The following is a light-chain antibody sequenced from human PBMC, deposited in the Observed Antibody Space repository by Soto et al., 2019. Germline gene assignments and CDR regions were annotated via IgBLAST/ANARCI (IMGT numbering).Light chain of an antibody. CDR3: SAYTSSSTLTYYV. Sequence: CALTQPASGSGSPGQSIAISCTGTSSDVGGYNYVSWYQQHPGKAPKLMIYDVSNRPSGVSNRFSGSKSGNTASLTISGLQAEDEADYYCSAYTSSSTLTYYVFGTGTKVTVL. J-gene: IGLJ1*01. CDR1: SSDVGGYNY. V-gene: IGLV2-14*01. CDR2: DVS.